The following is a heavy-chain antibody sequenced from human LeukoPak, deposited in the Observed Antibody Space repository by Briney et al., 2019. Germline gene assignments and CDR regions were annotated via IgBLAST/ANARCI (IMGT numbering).Heavy chain of an antibody. J-gene: IGHJ4*02. D-gene: IGHD4-17*01. Sequence: ASVKVSCKASGYTFTGYYMHWVRQAPGKGLEWMGGFDPEDGETIYAQKFQGRVTMTEDTSTDTAYMELSSLRSEDTAVYYCATAYGAYGDYEYWGQGTLVTVSS. CDR3: ATAYGAYGDYEY. CDR1: GYTFTGYY. CDR2: FDPEDGET. V-gene: IGHV1-24*01.